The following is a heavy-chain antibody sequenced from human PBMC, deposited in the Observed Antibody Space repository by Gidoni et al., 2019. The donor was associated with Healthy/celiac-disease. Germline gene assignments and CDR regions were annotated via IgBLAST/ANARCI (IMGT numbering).Heavy chain of an antibody. CDR2: ISGSGGST. Sequence: EGQFLGFGGGLVKHGGALGISGAAPGFTFRRYAMSWGRQAPGKGLEWVSAISGSGGSTYYADSVKGRFTISRDNSKNTLYLQMNSLRAEDTAVYYCAKHTPATRATGKDFDYWGQGTLVTVSS. CDR1: GFTFRRYA. D-gene: IGHD1-1*01. V-gene: IGHV3-23*01. CDR3: AKHTPATRATGKDFDY. J-gene: IGHJ4*02.